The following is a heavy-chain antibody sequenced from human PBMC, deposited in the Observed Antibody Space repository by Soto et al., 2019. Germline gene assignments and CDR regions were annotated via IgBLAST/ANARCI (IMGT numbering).Heavy chain of an antibody. CDR1: GGTFSSYT. V-gene: IGHV1-69*08. D-gene: IGHD6-6*01. Sequence: QVQLVQSGAEVKKPGSSVKVSCKASGGTFSSYTISWVRQAPGQGLEWMGRIIPILGIANYAQKFQGRVTITADKSTSTANMELRSLRSEDTAVYYCARENSSSFFDYYYYYMDVWGKGTTVTVSS. J-gene: IGHJ6*03. CDR2: IIPILGIA. CDR3: ARENSSSFFDYYYYYMDV.